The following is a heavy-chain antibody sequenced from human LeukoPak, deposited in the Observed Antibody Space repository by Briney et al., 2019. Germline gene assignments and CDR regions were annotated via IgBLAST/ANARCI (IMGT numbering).Heavy chain of an antibody. J-gene: IGHJ4*02. CDR1: GVSFNDYY. CDR3: TRMTTGHDY. Sequence: SETLSLTCAVSGVSFNDYYWSWVRQTPGKGLEWIGEINHSGYTNDSPSLKSRVTLSIDTSRKQFSLNLRSVTVADPGIYYCTRMTTGHDYWGRGTLVTVSS. D-gene: IGHD4-17*01. V-gene: IGHV4-34*01. CDR2: INHSGYT.